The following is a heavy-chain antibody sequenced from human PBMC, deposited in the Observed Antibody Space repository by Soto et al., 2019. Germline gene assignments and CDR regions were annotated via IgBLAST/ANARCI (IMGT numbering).Heavy chain of an antibody. J-gene: IGHJ6*02. CDR1: GGSFIGYY. V-gene: IGHV4-34*01. CDR2: INHSGST. CDR3: ARGGGPPYYYYGMDV. Sequence: SETLSLTCAVYGGSFIGYYCIFIRHPPWKWLEWIGEINHSGSTNYNPSLKSRVTISVDTSKNQFSLKLSSVTAADTAVYYCARGGGPPYYYYGMDVWGQGTTVTVSS.